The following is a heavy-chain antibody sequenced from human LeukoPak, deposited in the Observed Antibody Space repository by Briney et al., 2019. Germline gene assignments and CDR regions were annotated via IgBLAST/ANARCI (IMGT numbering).Heavy chain of an antibody. CDR2: IIPILGIA. J-gene: IGHJ4*02. D-gene: IGHD6-6*01. V-gene: IGHV1-69*02. Sequence: SVKVSYKASVGTFSSYSISWVRQAPGQGLEWMGRIIPILGIANYAQKFQGRVTITADKSTSTAYMELSSLRSEDTAVYYCAARSSDFDYWGQGTLVTVSS. CDR3: AARSSDFDY. CDR1: VGTFSSYS.